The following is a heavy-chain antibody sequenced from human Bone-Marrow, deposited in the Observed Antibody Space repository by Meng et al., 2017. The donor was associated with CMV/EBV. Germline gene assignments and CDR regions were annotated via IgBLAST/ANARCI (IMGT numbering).Heavy chain of an antibody. CDR1: GYTSNGYY. V-gene: IGHV1-2*02. Sequence: ASVKVSCKASGYTSNGYYIHWVRQAPGQGLEWMAWINPTSGDTTYAQNFQGRVTMTRDTSISTAYMELSRLRSDDTAVYYCARTADCSSTSCFTYYYYGMDVWGQGTTVTVSS. D-gene: IGHD2-2*01. CDR2: INPTSGDT. J-gene: IGHJ6*02. CDR3: ARTADCSSTSCFTYYYYGMDV.